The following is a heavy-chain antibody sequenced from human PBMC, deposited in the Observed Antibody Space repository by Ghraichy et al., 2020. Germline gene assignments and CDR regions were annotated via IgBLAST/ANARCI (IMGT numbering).Heavy chain of an antibody. CDR3: VRAEGSGSFYY. CDR1: GFNLGVYT. Sequence: GGSLRLSCATSGFNLGVYTMNWLRWAPNKGLEWVASISSDSFYIYYADSVRGRFTISRDNAMKSIYLQMNSLRVEDTASYYCVRAEGSGSFYYWGQGTLVTVSS. V-gene: IGHV3-21*01. D-gene: IGHD3-10*01. CDR2: ISSDSFYI. J-gene: IGHJ4*02.